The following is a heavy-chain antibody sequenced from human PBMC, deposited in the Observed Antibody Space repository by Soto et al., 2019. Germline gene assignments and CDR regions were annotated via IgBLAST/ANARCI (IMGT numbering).Heavy chain of an antibody. CDR3: AKGGTYTIFGVASPPYFDY. CDR2: ISGSGGST. V-gene: IGHV3-23*01. J-gene: IGHJ4*02. Sequence: GGSLRLSCAASGFTFSIYAMSWVRQAPGKGLEWVSAISGSGGSTYYADSVKGRFTISRDNSKNTLYLQMNSLRAEDTAVYYCAKGGTYTIFGVASPPYFDYWGQGTLVTVSS. CDR1: GFTFSIYA. D-gene: IGHD3-3*01.